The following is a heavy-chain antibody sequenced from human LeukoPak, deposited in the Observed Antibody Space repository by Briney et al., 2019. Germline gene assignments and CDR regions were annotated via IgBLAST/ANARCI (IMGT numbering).Heavy chain of an antibody. CDR3: AREAMVRGAGSHYFDY. Sequence: GGSLRLSCAASGFSFGSFWMTWIRQAPGKGLEWVAVISYDGSNKYYADSVKGRFTISRDNSKNTLYLQMNSLRAEDTAVYYCAREAMVRGAGSHYFDYWGQGTLVTVSS. CDR2: ISYDGSNK. D-gene: IGHD3-10*01. J-gene: IGHJ4*02. V-gene: IGHV3-30-3*01. CDR1: GFSFGSFW.